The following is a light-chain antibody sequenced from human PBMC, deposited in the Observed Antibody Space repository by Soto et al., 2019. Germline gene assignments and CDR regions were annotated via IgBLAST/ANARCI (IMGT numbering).Light chain of an antibody. J-gene: IGKJ1*01. CDR3: QQYNSWWT. Sequence: EIVMTQSPATLSVSPGERATLSCRASESISVDLAWYQQRPGQAPRLLMYGVFTRAAGIPDRFSGSGSGTEFTLTISRLQSEDFAVYYCQQYNSWWTFVQGTKVEIK. V-gene: IGKV3-15*01. CDR2: GVF. CDR1: ESISVD.